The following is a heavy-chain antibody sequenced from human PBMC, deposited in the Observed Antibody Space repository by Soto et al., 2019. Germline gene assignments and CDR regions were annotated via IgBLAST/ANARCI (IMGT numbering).Heavy chain of an antibody. CDR2: VFHSGTT. Sequence: SDNLPLTCAVSGYSINSGYYWGWLRQPPGKGLEWIGSVFHSGTTYSNPSLKTRLTISVETSKNEISLDLNAVTAADTVVYYCVRDFGNLQDFWSGPDPFGQG. CDR3: VRDFGNLQDFWSGPDP. D-gene: IGHD3-3*01. J-gene: IGHJ5*02. V-gene: IGHV4-38-2*02. CDR1: GYSINSGYY.